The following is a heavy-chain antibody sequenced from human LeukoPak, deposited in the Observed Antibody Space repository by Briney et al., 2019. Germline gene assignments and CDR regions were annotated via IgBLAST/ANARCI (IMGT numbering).Heavy chain of an antibody. CDR1: GYTFIDYF. CDR2: LNPNNGYT. Sequence: ASVKVSCKTSGYTFIDYFIHWVRQAPGQGLEWMGRLNPNNGYTFYTEEFQGRVTMTSDTSISTAYMELTSLTSDDTALYYCARDLSSTTNWEFDYWGQGTLVTVSS. J-gene: IGHJ4*02. D-gene: IGHD7-27*01. V-gene: IGHV1-2*06. CDR3: ARDLSSTTNWEFDY.